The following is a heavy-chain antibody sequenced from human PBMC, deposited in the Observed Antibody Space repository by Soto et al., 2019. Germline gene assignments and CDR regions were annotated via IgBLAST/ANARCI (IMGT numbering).Heavy chain of an antibody. V-gene: IGHV3-11*01. D-gene: IGHD3-10*01. Sequence: QVQLVESGGGLVKPGGSLRLSCAASGFTFSDYYMSWIRQAPGKGREWVSYISSSGSTIYYADSVKGRFTISRDNDKNSLYQQMNCLRAEDPAVYYCARTMVRGVMTLQHYYYMDVWGKGTTVTVSS. J-gene: IGHJ6*03. CDR3: ARTMVRGVMTLQHYYYMDV. CDR2: ISSSGSTI. CDR1: GFTFSDYY.